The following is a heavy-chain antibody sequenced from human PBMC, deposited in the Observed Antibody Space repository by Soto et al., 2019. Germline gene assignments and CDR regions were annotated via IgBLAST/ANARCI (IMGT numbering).Heavy chain of an antibody. CDR1: GFTFSSYS. D-gene: IGHD1-26*01. Sequence: PGGSLRLSCAASGFTFSSYSMNWVRQAPGKGLEWVSSISSSSGHIYYADSLKGRFTISRDNAKNSLYLQMNSPRAEDTAVYYCTRHWLATREFDYWGQGTLVTVSS. CDR2: ISSSSGHI. V-gene: IGHV3-21*01. CDR3: TRHWLATREFDY. J-gene: IGHJ4*02.